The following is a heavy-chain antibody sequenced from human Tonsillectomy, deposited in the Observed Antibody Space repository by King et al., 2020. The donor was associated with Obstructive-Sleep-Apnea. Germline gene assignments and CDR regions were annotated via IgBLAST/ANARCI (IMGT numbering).Heavy chain of an antibody. CDR2: MYYSGST. CDR3: ARLLPAMGY. J-gene: IGHJ4*02. V-gene: IGHV4-39*07. CDR1: GGSISSSSYY. D-gene: IGHD1-26*01. Sequence: QLQESGPGLVKPSETLSLTCTVSGGSISSSSYYWGWIRQPPGKGLEWIGNMYYSGSTYYNPSLKSRVTMSVDTSKNQFSLKLRSVTAADTAVYYCARLLPAMGYWGQGTLVTVSS.